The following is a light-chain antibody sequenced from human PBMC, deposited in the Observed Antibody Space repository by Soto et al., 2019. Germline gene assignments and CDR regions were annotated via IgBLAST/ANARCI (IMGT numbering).Light chain of an antibody. Sequence: QSALTQPASVSGSPGQSITISCTGTSSDVGAYNFVSWYQHHPGKAPKLMIYEVSYRPSGVSNRFSGSKSGNTASLTISGLTDEDADLYYCRSSTTSSPWVFGGGTKLTVL. CDR2: EVS. V-gene: IGLV2-14*01. J-gene: IGLJ3*02. CDR3: RSSTTSSPWV. CDR1: SSDVGAYNF.